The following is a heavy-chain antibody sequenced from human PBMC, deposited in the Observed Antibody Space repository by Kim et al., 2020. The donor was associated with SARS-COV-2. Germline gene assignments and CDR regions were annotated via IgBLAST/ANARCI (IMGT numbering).Heavy chain of an antibody. D-gene: IGHD6-13*01. CDR3: AEEGYSSIWYAGYYFGF. CDR2: IYSGGSTT. CDR1: GFTFSSYY. J-gene: IGHJ4*01. V-gene: IGHV3-23*03. Sequence: GGSLRLSCAASGFTFSSYYMSWVRQAPGKGLEWVSVIYSGGSTTYSADSMKGLITITEDNSKTTLLLLMNILAADTAVVYCCAEEGYSSIWYAGYYFGF.